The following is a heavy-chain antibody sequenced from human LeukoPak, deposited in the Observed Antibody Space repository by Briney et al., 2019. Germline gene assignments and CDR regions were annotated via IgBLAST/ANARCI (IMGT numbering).Heavy chain of an antibody. D-gene: IGHD3-3*01. J-gene: IGHJ5*02. V-gene: IGHV3-21*01. CDR2: ISSSGSYI. CDR3: ALGGSGWFDP. Sequence: GGSLRLSCAASGFTFSSYAMSWVRQAPGKGLEWVSSISSSGSYIYYADSVKGRFTISRDNAKNSLYLQMNSLRTEDTAVYYCALGGSGWFDPWGQGTLVTVSS. CDR1: GFTFSSYA.